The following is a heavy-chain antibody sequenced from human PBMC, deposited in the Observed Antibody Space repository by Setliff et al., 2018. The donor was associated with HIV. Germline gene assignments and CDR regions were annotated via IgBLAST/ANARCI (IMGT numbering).Heavy chain of an antibody. J-gene: IGHJ1*01. CDR3: VRVPTSSWYVTTQRTKEYFHH. CDR2: IYYSGNT. D-gene: IGHD6-13*01. V-gene: IGHV4-39*07. CDR1: GGSIKSSSYY. Sequence: SETLSLTCTVSGGSIKSSSYYWGWIRQPPGKGLEWIGSIYYSGNTYYNPSLKSRVTISTDTSRNQFSLRLSSVTAADTAIYYCVRVPTSSWYVTTQRTKEYFHHWGQGTLVTVSS.